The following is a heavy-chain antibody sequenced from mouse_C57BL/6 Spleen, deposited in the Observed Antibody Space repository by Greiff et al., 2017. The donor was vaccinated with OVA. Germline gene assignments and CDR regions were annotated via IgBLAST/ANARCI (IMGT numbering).Heavy chain of an antibody. CDR1: GFSLTSYG. V-gene: IGHV2-2*01. J-gene: IGHJ3*01. CDR3: ARGCTVPLAY. CDR2: IWSGGST. Sequence: VQLQQSGPGLVQPSQSLSITCTVSGFSLTSYGVHWVRQSPGQGLEWLGVIWSGGSTDYNAAFISRLSISKDNSKSQVFFKMNSLQADDTAIYYCARGCTVPLAYWGQGTLVTVSA. D-gene: IGHD1-1*01.